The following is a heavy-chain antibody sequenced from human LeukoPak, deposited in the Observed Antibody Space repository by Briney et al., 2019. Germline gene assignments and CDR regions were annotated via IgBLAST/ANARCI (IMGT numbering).Heavy chain of an antibody. CDR3: ARAASFDWLSPEAFDI. CDR1: GYTFTSYG. V-gene: IGHV1-18*01. J-gene: IGHJ3*02. D-gene: IGHD3-9*01. Sequence: ASVKVSCKASGYTFTSYGISWVRQAPGQGLEWMGWISAYNGNTNYAQKLQGRVTMTTDTSTSTAYMELRSLRSDDTAVYYCARAASFDWLSPEAFDIWGQGTIVTVSS. CDR2: ISAYNGNT.